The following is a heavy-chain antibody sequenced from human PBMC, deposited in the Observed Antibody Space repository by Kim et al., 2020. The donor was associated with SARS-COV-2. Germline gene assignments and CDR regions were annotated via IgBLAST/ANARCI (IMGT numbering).Heavy chain of an antibody. J-gene: IGHJ4*02. Sequence: GGSLRLSCAASGFSFSYHNMNWVRQAPGKGLEWVSSISSASSYTYHPDSLKGRFTISRDNAKNSLYLQMSGLRAEDTAVYYCVRDDPHTVAFFDFWGQGTLVTVSS. CDR1: GFSFSYHN. CDR3: VRDDPHTVAFFDF. CDR2: ISSASSYT. D-gene: IGHD3-3*02. V-gene: IGHV3-21*01.